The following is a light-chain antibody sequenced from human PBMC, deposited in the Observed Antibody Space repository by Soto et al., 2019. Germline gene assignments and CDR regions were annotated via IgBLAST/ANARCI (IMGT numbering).Light chain of an antibody. Sequence: DIQMTQSPSTLSASVGDRVTITCRASQSISRSLAWYQQKPGKAPNLLIYDASSLESGVPSRFSGSGFGTEFTLTISSLQPDDFATYYCQQYNSYLLTFGPGPTVYIK. CDR3: QQYNSYLLT. CDR1: QSISRS. J-gene: IGKJ3*01. V-gene: IGKV1-5*01. CDR2: DAS.